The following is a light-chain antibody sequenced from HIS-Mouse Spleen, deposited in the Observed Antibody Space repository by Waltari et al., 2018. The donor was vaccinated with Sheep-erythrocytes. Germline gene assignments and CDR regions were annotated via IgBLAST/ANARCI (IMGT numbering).Light chain of an antibody. CDR3: CSYAGSYTVV. CDR2: EVS. V-gene: IGLV2-11*01. J-gene: IGLJ2*01. CDR1: ISDVGGYNY. Sequence: QSALTQPRSVSGSPGQSVTISCTGTISDVGGYNYFPWYQQHPGKAPKLMIYEVSKRPSGVPDRFSGSKSGNTASLTIAGLQAEDEADYYCCSYAGSYTVVFGGGTKLTVL.